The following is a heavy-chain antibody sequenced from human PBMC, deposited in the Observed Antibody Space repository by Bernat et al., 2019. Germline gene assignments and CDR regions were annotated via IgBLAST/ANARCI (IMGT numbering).Heavy chain of an antibody. CDR2: IWYDGSNK. V-gene: IGHV3-33*01. J-gene: IGHJ5*02. D-gene: IGHD5-18*01. Sequence: QVQLVESGGGVVQPGRSLRLSCAASGFTFSSYGMHWVRQAPGKGLERVAAIWYDGSNKYYADSVKGRFTISRDNSKNTLYLQMNSLRAEDTAVYYCARESSDVDTAMAPLLDSMGFDPWGQGTLVTVSS. CDR1: GFTFSSYG. CDR3: ARESSDVDTAMAPLLDSMGFDP.